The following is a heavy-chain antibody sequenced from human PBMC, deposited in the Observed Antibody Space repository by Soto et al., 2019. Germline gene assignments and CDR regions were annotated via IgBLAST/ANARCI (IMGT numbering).Heavy chain of an antibody. CDR2: INPSGGST. CDR1: GYTFTSYY. J-gene: IGHJ4*02. Sequence: ASVKVSCKASGYTFTSYYMHWVRQAPGQGLEWMGIINPSGGSTSYAQKFQGRVTMTRDTSTSTVYMELSSLRSEDTAVYYCATERGPTYYFDYWGQGTLVTVSS. V-gene: IGHV1-46*01. D-gene: IGHD2-21*01. CDR3: ATERGPTYYFDY.